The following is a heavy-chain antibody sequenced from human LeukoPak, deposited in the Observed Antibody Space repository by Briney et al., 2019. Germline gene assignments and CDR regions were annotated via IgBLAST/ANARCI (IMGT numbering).Heavy chain of an antibody. V-gene: IGHV3-7*04. J-gene: IGHJ3*02. CDR3: AREFLRFGELFVAFDI. Sequence: PGGSLRLSCAASGFTFSSYWMSWVRQAPGKGLEWVANIKQDGSEKYYVDSVKGRFTISRDNAKNSLYLQMNSLRAEDTAVYYCAREFLRFGELFVAFDIWGQGTMVTVSS. D-gene: IGHD3-10*01. CDR2: IKQDGSEK. CDR1: GFTFSSYW.